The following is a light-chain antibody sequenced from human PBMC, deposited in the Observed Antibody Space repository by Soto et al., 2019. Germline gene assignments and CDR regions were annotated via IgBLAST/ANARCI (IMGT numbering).Light chain of an antibody. CDR3: QQANSLPLT. CDR2: DAS. V-gene: IGKV1-12*01. Sequence: DMQITQSPSSGSSSVGDRVGITCRCSQVISSWLAWYQQKPEKAPKLVIYDASSLQSGVPSRFSGSGSGTDFTLTISSLQPEAFATYYCQQANSLPLTLGGGTKVDIK. CDR1: QVISSW. J-gene: IGKJ4*01.